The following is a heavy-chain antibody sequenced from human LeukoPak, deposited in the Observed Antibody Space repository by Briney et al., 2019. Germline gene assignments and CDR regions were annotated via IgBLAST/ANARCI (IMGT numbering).Heavy chain of an antibody. V-gene: IGHV4-30-4*08. Sequence: SEXLSLTCTVSGGSVSSGDYYWSWIRQPPGKGLEWIGYIYYSGNTYYNPSLKSRLTISVDTSKNQFSLKLTSVTAADTAVYYCARARRFAAAGTTAFDIWGQGTMVTVSS. CDR1: GGSVSSGDYY. J-gene: IGHJ3*02. CDR3: ARARRFAAAGTTAFDI. CDR2: IYYSGNT. D-gene: IGHD6-13*01.